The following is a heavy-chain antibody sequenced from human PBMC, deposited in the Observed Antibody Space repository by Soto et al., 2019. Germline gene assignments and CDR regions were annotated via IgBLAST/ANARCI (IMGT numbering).Heavy chain of an antibody. Sequence: QVQLVQSGAEVKKPGPSVKVSCKASGGTFSSYAIRWVRQAPGQGLEWMGGIIHIFGTANYAQKFQGRVTITADESTSTVYMERSSLRSEATAVYYCESQLAYGSCYNWGQGTLVTVSS. CDR1: GGTFSSYA. D-gene: IGHD3-10*01. CDR2: IIHIFGTA. J-gene: IGHJ4*02. V-gene: IGHV1-69*12. CDR3: ESQLAYGSCYN.